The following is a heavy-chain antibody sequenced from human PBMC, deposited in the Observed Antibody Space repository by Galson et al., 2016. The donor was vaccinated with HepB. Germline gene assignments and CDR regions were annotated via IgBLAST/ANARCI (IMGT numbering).Heavy chain of an antibody. CDR2: IWYDGSHK. V-gene: IGHV3-33*01. CDR1: GFTLITYG. CDR3: ARHEKYYDFWSGLGRHFYVMDV. D-gene: IGHD3-3*01. J-gene: IGHJ6*02. Sequence: SLRLSCAASGFTLITYGMYWVRQTPGKGLEWVAVIWYDGSHKYYADSVKGRFTISRDNSKNTLFLQMDSLRAEDTAVYYCARHEKYYDFWSGLGRHFYVMDVWGQGTTVTVSS.